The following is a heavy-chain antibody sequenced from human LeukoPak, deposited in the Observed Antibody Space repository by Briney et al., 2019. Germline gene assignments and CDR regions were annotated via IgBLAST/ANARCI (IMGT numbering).Heavy chain of an antibody. CDR1: GVIVSRNF. CDR3: DKGSGSGWPLDR. J-gene: IGHJ5*02. Sequence: TGGSVRLSCAASGVIVSRNFMSWVRQAPGKGLQWVAIMYAGGTTDYSDSVRGRFHISRDSSNNTLSLQINSLRAEDTAVYYCDKGSGSGWPLDRWGQGALVTVSS. D-gene: IGHD6-19*01. CDR2: MYAGGTT. V-gene: IGHV3-53*01.